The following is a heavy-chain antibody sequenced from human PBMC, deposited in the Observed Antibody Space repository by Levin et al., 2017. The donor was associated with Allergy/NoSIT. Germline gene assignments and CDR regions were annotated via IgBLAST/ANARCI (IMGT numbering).Heavy chain of an antibody. CDR3: AREGHYYGSGSFNDY. V-gene: IGHV3-74*01. Sequence: LSLTCAASRFTFSSSWMHWVRQAPGKGLMWVSRINVDGTSRNYADSVRGRFTISRDNAKNMLYLHMNSLRAEDTAVYYCAREGHYYGSGSFNDYWGQGALVTVSS. CDR1: RFTFSSSW. J-gene: IGHJ4*02. D-gene: IGHD3-10*01. CDR2: INVDGTSR.